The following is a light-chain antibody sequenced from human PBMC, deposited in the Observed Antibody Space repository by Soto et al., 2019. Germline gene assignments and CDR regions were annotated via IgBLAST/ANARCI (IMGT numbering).Light chain of an antibody. V-gene: IGKV1-39*01. J-gene: IGKJ4*01. Sequence: DIQMTQSPSSLSASVGDRVTITCRASQSIRSYLNWYQQKPGKAPKLLIYAASSLQSGVPSRLSGSGSGTDFTLTISSLQPEDFATYYCQQSYSTVTCGGGTKVEIK. CDR2: AAS. CDR3: QQSYSTVT. CDR1: QSIRSY.